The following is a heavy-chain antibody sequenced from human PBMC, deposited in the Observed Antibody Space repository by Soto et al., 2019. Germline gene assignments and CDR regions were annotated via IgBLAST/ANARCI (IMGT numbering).Heavy chain of an antibody. CDR3: ARDIVVVPAAQPAYYYGMDV. CDR2: MNPNSGNT. Sequence: ASVKVSCKASGYTFTSYDINWVRQATGRGLEWMGWMNPNSGNTGYAQKFQGRVTMTRNTSISTAYMELSSLRSEDTAVYYCARDIVVVPAAQPAYYYGMDVWGQGTTVTVSS. V-gene: IGHV1-8*01. CDR1: GYTFTSYD. D-gene: IGHD2-2*01. J-gene: IGHJ6*02.